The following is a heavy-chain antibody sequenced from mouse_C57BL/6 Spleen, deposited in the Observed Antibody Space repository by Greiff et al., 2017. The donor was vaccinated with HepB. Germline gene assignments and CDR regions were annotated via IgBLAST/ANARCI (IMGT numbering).Heavy chain of an antibody. J-gene: IGHJ4*01. Sequence: VQLQQPGAELVKPGASVKMSCKASGYTFTSYWITWVKQRPGQGLEWIGDIYPGSGSTNYNEKFKSKATLTVDTSSSTAYMQLSSLTSEDSAVYYCARRYYGNYFSYAMDYWGQGTSVTVSS. V-gene: IGHV1-55*01. CDR3: ARRYYGNYFSYAMDY. CDR1: GYTFTSYW. CDR2: IYPGSGST. D-gene: IGHD2-1*01.